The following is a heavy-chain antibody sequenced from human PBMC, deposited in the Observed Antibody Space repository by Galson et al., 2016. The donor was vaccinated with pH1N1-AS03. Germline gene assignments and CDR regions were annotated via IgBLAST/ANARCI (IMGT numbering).Heavy chain of an antibody. V-gene: IGHV5-51*03. CDR1: GSNFMSYW. Sequence: QSVAEVTKPGESLRISCKVYGSNFMSYWIGWVRQMPGKRLEWLGIMYPEDSDIRYSPSLRGQVTISADKSISTAYLQWTSLEASDSAIYFCARPSPLGIPGRKGLYVLEIWGQGTMVTVSS. J-gene: IGHJ3*02. CDR3: ARPSPLGIPGRKGLYVLEI. D-gene: IGHD3-10*02. CDR2: MYPEDSDI.